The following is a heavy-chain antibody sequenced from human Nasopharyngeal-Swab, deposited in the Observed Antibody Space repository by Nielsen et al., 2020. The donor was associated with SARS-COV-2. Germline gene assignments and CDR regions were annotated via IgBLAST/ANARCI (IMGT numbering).Heavy chain of an antibody. CDR3: ARLLGDGYIFVDY. CDR1: GGSISSSSYY. CDR2: IYYSGST. D-gene: IGHD5-24*01. J-gene: IGHJ4*02. V-gene: IGHV4-39*01. Sequence: LRLSCTVSGGSISSSSYYWGWIRQPPGKGLEWTGSIYYSGSTYYNPSLESRVTISVDTSKNQFSLKLSSVTAADTAVYYCARLLGDGYIFVDYWGQGTLVIVSS.